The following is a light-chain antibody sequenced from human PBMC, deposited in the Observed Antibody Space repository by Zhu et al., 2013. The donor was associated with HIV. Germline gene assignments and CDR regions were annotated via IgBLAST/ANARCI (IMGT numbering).Light chain of an antibody. CDR1: QTISSY. CDR2: AAS. V-gene: IGKV1-39*01. J-gene: IGKJ1*01. Sequence: DIQMTQSPSSLSASVGDRVTITCRASQTISSYLNWYQHKPGKAPKLLIYAASSLQSGVPSRFSGSGSGTDFTLKISRVEAEDVGVYYCMQALQTPRTFGQGTKVEIK. CDR3: MQALQTPRT.